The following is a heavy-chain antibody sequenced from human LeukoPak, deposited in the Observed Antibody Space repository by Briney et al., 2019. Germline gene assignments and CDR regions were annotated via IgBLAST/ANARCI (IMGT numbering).Heavy chain of an antibody. CDR3: ARGNGYNAYYFDY. D-gene: IGHD5-24*01. CDR2: ISYDGSTK. CDR1: GFIFSSYA. Sequence: PGRSLRLSCAASGFIFSSYAMHWVRQAAGKRLKGVVVISYDGSTKYYADSVKGRFTISRDNSKNTLYLQMSSLRGEDTAVYYCARGNGYNAYYFDYWGQGTLVTVSS. J-gene: IGHJ4*02. V-gene: IGHV3-30*04.